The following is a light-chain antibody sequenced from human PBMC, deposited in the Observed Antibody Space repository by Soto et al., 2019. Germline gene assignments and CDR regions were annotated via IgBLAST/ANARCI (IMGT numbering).Light chain of an antibody. J-gene: IGKJ4*01. V-gene: IGKV3-11*01. CDR3: QQRSNWSLT. Sequence: EIGLTQSPATLSLSPGERATLSCRASQSVSNNYLAWYQQKPGQAPRLLIYGASNRATGIPARFSGSGSGTDFTLTISSLEPEDFAVYYCQQRSNWSLTFGGGTKVDNK. CDR2: GAS. CDR1: QSVSNNY.